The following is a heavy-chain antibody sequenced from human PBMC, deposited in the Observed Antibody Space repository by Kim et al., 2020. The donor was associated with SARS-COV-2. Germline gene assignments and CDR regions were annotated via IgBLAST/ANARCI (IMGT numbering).Heavy chain of an antibody. J-gene: IGHJ3*02. Sequence: GGSLRLSCAASGFTFDDYAMHWVRQAPGKGLEWVSGISWNSGSIGYADSVKGRFTISRDNAKNSLYLQMNSLRAEDTALYYCAKERLVRKGWQWLVPGPDAFDIWGQGTMVTVSS. D-gene: IGHD6-19*01. V-gene: IGHV3-9*01. CDR3: AKERLVRKGWQWLVPGPDAFDI. CDR2: ISWNSGSI. CDR1: GFTFDDYA.